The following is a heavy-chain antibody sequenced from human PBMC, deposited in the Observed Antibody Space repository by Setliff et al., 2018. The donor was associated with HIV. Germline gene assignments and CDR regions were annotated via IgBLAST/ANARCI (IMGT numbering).Heavy chain of an antibody. CDR2: IDPEDGET. J-gene: IGHJ4*02. CDR1: GYTFTDYY. Sequence: ASVKVSCKASGYTFTDYYMHWVQQAPGKGLEWMGRIDPEDGETIYAEKFQGRVTIAADTSTDTTYMELSGLRSEDTAFYYCARHPRGWLGSTPHFWGQGTLVTVSS. V-gene: IGHV1-69-2*01. D-gene: IGHD5-12*01. CDR3: ARHPRGWLGSTPHF.